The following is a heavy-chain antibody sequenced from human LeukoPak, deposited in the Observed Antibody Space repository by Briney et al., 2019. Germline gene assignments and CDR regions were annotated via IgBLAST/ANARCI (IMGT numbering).Heavy chain of an antibody. D-gene: IGHD3-3*01. J-gene: IGHJ5*02. CDR2: IYTSGST. CDR3: ARIAYDFWSGYLFDP. CDR1: GGSITNYY. V-gene: IGHV4-4*07. Sequence: PSETLSLTCAVSGGSITNYYWSWIRQPAGKGLEWIGRIYTSGSTNYNPSLKSRVTISVDTPKNQFSLKLSSVTAADTAVYYCARIAYDFWSGYLFDPWGQGTLVTVSS.